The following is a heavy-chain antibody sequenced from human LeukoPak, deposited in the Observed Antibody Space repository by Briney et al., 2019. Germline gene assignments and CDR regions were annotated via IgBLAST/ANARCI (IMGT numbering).Heavy chain of an antibody. J-gene: IGHJ3*02. CDR1: GGSISSYY. V-gene: IGHV4-4*07. CDR3: ARAAIMQKHAFDI. D-gene: IGHD2-21*02. CDR2: IYTSGST. Sequence: SETLSLTCSVSGGSISSYYWSWIRQPAGKGLEWIGRIYTSGSTNYNPSLKSRVTMSVDTSKNQFSLKLSSMTAAGTAVYYCARAAIMQKHAFDIWGQGTMVTVSS.